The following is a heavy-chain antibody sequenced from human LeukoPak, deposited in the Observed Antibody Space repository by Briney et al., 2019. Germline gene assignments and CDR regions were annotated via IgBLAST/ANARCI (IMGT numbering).Heavy chain of an antibody. V-gene: IGHV3-66*02. CDR3: ARDAPSQDYYYGMDV. J-gene: IGHJ6*02. CDR2: IYSGGST. Sequence: GGSLRLSCAASGFTVSSNYMSWVRQAPGKGLEWVSVIYSGGSTYYADSVKGRFTISRDNSKNTLYLQMNSLRAEDTAVYYCARDAPSQDYYYGMDVWGQGTTVTVSS. CDR1: GFTVSSNY.